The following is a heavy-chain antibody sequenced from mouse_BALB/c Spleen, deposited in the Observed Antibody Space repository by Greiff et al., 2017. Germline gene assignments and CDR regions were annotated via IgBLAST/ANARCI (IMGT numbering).Heavy chain of an antibody. D-gene: IGHD4-1*02. J-gene: IGHJ2*01. CDR1: GFTFTDYY. Sequence: EVQRVESGGGLVQPGGSLRLSCATSGFTFTDYYMSWVRQPPGKALEWLGFIRNKANGYTTEYSASVKGRFTISRDNSQSILYLQMNTLRAEDSATYYCARDQLGPFDYWGQGTTLTVSS. V-gene: IGHV7-3*02. CDR2: IRNKANGYTT. CDR3: ARDQLGPFDY.